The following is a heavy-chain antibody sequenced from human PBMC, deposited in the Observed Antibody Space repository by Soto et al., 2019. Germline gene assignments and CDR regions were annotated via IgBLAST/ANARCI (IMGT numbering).Heavy chain of an antibody. Sequence: QVQLRESGPGLVKPSQTLSLTCTVSGGSISSGDYYWSWIRQPPGKGLEWIGYIYYSGSTYYNPSLKSRVTISVDTSKNQFSLKLSSVTAADTAVYYCARVLANYDFWSGYVGNYGMDVWGQGTTVTVSS. V-gene: IGHV4-30-4*01. CDR3: ARVLANYDFWSGYVGNYGMDV. D-gene: IGHD3-3*01. CDR1: GGSISSGDYY. J-gene: IGHJ6*02. CDR2: IYYSGST.